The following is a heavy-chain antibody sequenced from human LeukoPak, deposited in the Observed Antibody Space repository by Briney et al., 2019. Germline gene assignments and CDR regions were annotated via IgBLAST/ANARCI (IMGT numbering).Heavy chain of an antibody. CDR3: AREGYSYGYGYYYYYGMDV. CDR1: GFTFSDYY. CDR2: ISSSGSTI. D-gene: IGHD5-18*01. J-gene: IGHJ6*02. Sequence: GGSLRLSCAASGFTFSDYYMSWIRQAPGKGLEWVSYISSSGSTIYYADSVKGRFTISRDNAKNSLYLQMNSVRAEDTAVYYCAREGYSYGYGYYYYYGMDVWGQGTTVTVSS. V-gene: IGHV3-11*01.